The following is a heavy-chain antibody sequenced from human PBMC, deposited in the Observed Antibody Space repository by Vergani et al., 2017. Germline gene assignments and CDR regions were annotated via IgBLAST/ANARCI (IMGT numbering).Heavy chain of an antibody. CDR1: GGSISSYY. Sequence: QLQLQESGPGLVKPSETLSLTCTVSGGSISSYYWSWIRQPPGKGLEWIGRIFTTGSTNFNPSLKSRLTMSLDTSKNRFSLKLNSVTAADTAVYYCARNYYYDTGGRAFDIWGQGTMVTVSS. CDR3: ARNYYYDTGGRAFDI. V-gene: IGHV4-4*07. D-gene: IGHD3-22*01. J-gene: IGHJ3*02. CDR2: IFTTGST.